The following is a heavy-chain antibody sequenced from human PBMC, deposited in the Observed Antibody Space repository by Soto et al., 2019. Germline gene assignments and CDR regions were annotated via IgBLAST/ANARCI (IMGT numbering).Heavy chain of an antibody. J-gene: IGHJ3*02. CDR1: GYTFTSYY. V-gene: IGHV1-46*01. D-gene: IGHD3-16*01. CDR3: AREWAMITFGGAHDAFDI. CDR2: INPSGGST. Sequence: TSVKVSCKASGYTFTSYYMHWVRQAPGQGLEWMGIINPSGGSTSYAQKFQGRVTMTRDTSTSTVYMELSSLRSEDTAVYYCAREWAMITFGGAHDAFDIWGQGTMVTVSS.